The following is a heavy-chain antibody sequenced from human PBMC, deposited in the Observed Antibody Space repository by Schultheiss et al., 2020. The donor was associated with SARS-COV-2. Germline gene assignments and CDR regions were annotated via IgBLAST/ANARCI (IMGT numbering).Heavy chain of an antibody. D-gene: IGHD4/OR15-4a*01. V-gene: IGHV1-3*01. Sequence: ASVKVSCKASGYIFTDYAIHWVRQAPGQRPEWMGWISAYNGNTNYAQKLQGRVTITADESTSTAYMELSRLRSDDTAVYYCARDGALGRFDSWGQGTLVTVSS. CDR3: ARDGALGRFDS. CDR1: GYIFTDYA. J-gene: IGHJ5*01. CDR2: ISAYNGNT.